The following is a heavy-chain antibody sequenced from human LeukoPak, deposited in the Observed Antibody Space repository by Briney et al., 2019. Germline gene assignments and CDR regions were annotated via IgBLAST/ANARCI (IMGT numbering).Heavy chain of an antibody. CDR1: GGSVSSYY. Sequence: PSETLSLTCSVSGGSVSSYYWSWIRQSPGKGLEWIGYIHNSGRTNYNPSLKSRVTGFVDTSKNRVSLRLSSVTAADTAVYYCARHGTISSESYFDYWGQGALVTVSS. V-gene: IGHV4-59*08. J-gene: IGHJ4*02. D-gene: IGHD1-14*01. CDR3: ARHGTISSESYFDY. CDR2: IHNSGRT.